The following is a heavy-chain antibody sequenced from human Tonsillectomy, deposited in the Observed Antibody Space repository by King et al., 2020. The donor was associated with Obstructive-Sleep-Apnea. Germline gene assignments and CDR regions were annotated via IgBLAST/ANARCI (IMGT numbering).Heavy chain of an antibody. CDR2: VYYSGST. Sequence: QLQESGPGLVKPSETLSLTCTVSGGSISSSSYSWGWIRQPPGKGLEWIGSVYYSGSTYYNPSLKSRVSISLDTSKNQFSLKLSSVTAADTAVYYCARAERDGYIWYYFDYWGQGTLVTVSS. D-gene: IGHD5-24*01. V-gene: IGHV4-39*07. CDR3: ARAERDGYIWYYFDY. CDR1: GGSISSSSYS. J-gene: IGHJ4*02.